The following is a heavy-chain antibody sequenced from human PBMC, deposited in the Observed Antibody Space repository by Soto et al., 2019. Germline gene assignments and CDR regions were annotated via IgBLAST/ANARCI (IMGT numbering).Heavy chain of an antibody. CDR3: ARRISITGAPTWFDP. D-gene: IGHD1-20*01. V-gene: IGHV1-8*01. J-gene: IGHJ5*02. CDR2: MNPTSGNT. CDR1: GYTFTSYD. Sequence: GASVKVSCKASGYTFTSYDNNWVRQATGQGLEWMGWMNPTSGNTGYAQKFHGRVTMTRNTSISTAYMELSSLRSEDTAVYYCARRISITGAPTWFDPWGQGTLVTVSS.